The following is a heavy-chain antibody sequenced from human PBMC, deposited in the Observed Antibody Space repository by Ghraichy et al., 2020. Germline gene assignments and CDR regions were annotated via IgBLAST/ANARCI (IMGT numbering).Heavy chain of an antibody. CDR1: GFTFSSYA. D-gene: IGHD6-6*01. J-gene: IGHJ3*02. CDR3: AKGRGAARGAFDI. V-gene: IGHV3-23*01. CDR2: ISGSGGGT. Sequence: GGSLRLSFAASGFTFSSYAMSWVRQAPGKGLEWVSGISGSGGGTYYADSVKGRFTISRDNSKNTLYLQMNSLRAEDTAVYYCAKGRGAARGAFDIWGQGTMVTVSS.